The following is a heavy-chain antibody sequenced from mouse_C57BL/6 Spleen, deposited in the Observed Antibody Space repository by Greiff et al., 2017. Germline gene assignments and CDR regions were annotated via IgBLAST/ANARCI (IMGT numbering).Heavy chain of an antibody. Sequence: QVQLQQSGAELVKPGASVKISCKASGYAFSSYWMNWVKQRPGKGLEWIGQLYPGDGETNYNGKFKGKATLTADKSSSTAYMQHSSLTSEDSAVYFCARSSITTVAHYWGQGTTLTVSS. CDR3: ARSSITTVAHY. CDR1: GYAFSSYW. J-gene: IGHJ2*01. D-gene: IGHD1-1*01. V-gene: IGHV1-80*01. CDR2: LYPGDGET.